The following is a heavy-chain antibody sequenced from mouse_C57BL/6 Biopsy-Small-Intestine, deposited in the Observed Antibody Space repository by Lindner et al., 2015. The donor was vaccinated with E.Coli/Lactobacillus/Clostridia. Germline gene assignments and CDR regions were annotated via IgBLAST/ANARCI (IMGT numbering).Heavy chain of an antibody. V-gene: IGHV1-7*01. Sequence: VQLQESGAELAKPGASVKMSCKASGYTFTSYWMHWVKQRPGQGLEWIGYINPSSGYTDYNQKFKDKATLTADKSSSTAYMQLNSLTSEDSAVYYCARLRTTYYFDYWGQGTTLTVSS. J-gene: IGHJ2*01. D-gene: IGHD5-5*01. CDR2: INPSSGYT. CDR3: ARLRTTYYFDY. CDR1: GYTFTSYW.